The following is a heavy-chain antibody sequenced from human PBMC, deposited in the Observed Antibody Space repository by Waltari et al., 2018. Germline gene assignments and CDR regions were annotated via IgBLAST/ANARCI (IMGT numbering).Heavy chain of an antibody. CDR2: ISGSGGST. J-gene: IGHJ4*02. V-gene: IGHV3-23*01. Sequence: EVQLLESGGGLVQPGGSLRLSCAASGFTFSSYAMSWVRQAPGKGLEWVSAISGSGGSTYYADSVKGRFTISRDKSKNTLYLQMNSLSAEDTAIYYCARYGSDWYYLDYWGQGTLVTVSS. CDR1: GFTFSSYA. D-gene: IGHD6-19*01. CDR3: ARYGSDWYYLDY.